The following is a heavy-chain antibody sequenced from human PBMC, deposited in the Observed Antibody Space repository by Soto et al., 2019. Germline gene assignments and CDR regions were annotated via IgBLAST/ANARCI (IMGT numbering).Heavy chain of an antibody. CDR2: ISNYNGNT. D-gene: IGHD3-10*01. CDR1: GYTFTAYG. J-gene: IGHJ4*02. V-gene: IGHV1-18*01. CDR3: TRTHGDLRGSGSNEY. Sequence: QVQLVQSGTEMKKPGASVKVSCKASGYTFTAYGINWVRQAPGQGLEWMGWISNYNGNTNYAQRFQGRVTMTTDTSTTTAYMELRSLRSDDTAVYYCTRTHGDLRGSGSNEYWGQGTLVTVSS.